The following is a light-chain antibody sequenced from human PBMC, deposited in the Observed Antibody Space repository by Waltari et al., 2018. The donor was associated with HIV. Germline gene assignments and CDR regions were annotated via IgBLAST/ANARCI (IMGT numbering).Light chain of an antibody. J-gene: IGKJ4*01. CDR2: DAS. Sequence: EIRITQSPSILSASVGDRVAINCQAIQDICDFLNWYRQKTGKAPKLLIYDASNLETGVPSTFSGSGSGTDFTFTISSLQPEDIATYYCQQYDNLPLTFGGGTKVEIK. V-gene: IGKV1-33*01. CDR3: QQYDNLPLT. CDR1: QDICDF.